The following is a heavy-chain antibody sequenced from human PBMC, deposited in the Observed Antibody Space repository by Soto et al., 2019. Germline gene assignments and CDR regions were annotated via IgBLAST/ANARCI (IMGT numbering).Heavy chain of an antibody. D-gene: IGHD3-10*01. V-gene: IGHV1-18*04. CDR1: GYTFTSSG. J-gene: IGHJ4*02. Sequence: QVQLVQSGGEVKKPGASVKVFCKASGYTFTSSGISWVRQAPGQGLEWMGWISAYNVNTNYGQKFQGRVTMTTDTSTSTAYMELRSLRSDDTAVYYCARVFGSGTQSAFFFDYWGQGTLVTVSS. CDR3: ARVFGSGTQSAFFFDY. CDR2: ISAYNVNT.